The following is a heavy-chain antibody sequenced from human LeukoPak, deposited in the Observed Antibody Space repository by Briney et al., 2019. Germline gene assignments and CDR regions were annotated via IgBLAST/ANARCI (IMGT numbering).Heavy chain of an antibody. Sequence: SETLSLTCTVSGGSISRGSYYWTWIPQPAGKGLDWIGRIYTSGSTNYNPSLKSRVTISVDTSKNQFSLKLISVTAADTAVYYCARHRNVLQCPDPWGQGTLVTVSS. CDR2: IYTSGST. D-gene: IGHD3-10*02. CDR1: GGSISRGSYY. J-gene: IGHJ5*02. V-gene: IGHV4-61*02. CDR3: ARHRNVLQCPDP.